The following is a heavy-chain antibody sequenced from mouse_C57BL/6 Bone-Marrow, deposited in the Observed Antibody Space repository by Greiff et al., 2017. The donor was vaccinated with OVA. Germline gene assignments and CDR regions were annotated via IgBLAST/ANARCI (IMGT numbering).Heavy chain of an antibody. CDR1: GYSITSDY. D-gene: IGHD1-1*01. Sequence: VQLKQSGPGLAKPSQTLSLTCSVTGYSITSDYWNWIRKFPGNKLEYMGYISYSGSTYYNPSLKSRISITRDTSKNQYYLQLNSVTTEDTATYYCAGGTTVVAHWYFDGWGTGTTVTVSS. V-gene: IGHV3-8*01. J-gene: IGHJ1*03. CDR3: AGGTTVVAHWYFDG. CDR2: ISYSGST.